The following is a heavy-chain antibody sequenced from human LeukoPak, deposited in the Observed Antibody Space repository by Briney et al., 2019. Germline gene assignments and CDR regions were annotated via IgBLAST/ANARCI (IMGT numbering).Heavy chain of an antibody. Sequence: KPSETLSLTCTVSGGSISSYYWSWIRQPPGKGLEWIGYIYYSGSTNYNPSLKSRVTISVDTPKNQFSLKLSSVTAADTAVYYCARIRYFDWSPDAFDIWGQGTMVTVSS. CDR3: ARIRYFDWSPDAFDI. J-gene: IGHJ3*02. D-gene: IGHD3-9*01. V-gene: IGHV4-59*01. CDR1: GGSISSYY. CDR2: IYYSGST.